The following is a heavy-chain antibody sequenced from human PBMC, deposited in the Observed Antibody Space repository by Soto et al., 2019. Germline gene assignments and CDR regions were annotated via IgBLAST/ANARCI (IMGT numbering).Heavy chain of an antibody. J-gene: IGHJ4*02. CDR2: INWNSGRI. V-gene: IGHV3-9*01. CDR3: AKGGNRHYDFWSDY. CDR1: GFTFDNYA. Sequence: EVQLVESGGGLVQPGRSLRLSCAASGFTFDNYAMHWVRQAPGKGLEWVSGINWNSGRIVYADSVKGRFTISRDNAKNSLYLQMNSLRAEDTALYYCAKGGNRHYDFWSDYWGQGTLVTVSS. D-gene: IGHD3-3*01.